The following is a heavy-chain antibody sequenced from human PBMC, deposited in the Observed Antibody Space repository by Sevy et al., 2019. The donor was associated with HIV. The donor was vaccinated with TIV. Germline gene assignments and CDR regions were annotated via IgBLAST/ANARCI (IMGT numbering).Heavy chain of an antibody. Sequence: GGYLRLSCAASGFTFSSYAMSWVRQPPGKGLEWVATFSFGCGKINYADSVKGRFTSSRDNSKTTLFPQMNRLRAEDTAVYYSAREGCSRPHDYWGQGTLVTVSS. CDR3: AREGCSRPHDY. CDR2: FSFGCGKI. D-gene: IGHD2-2*01. CDR1: GFTFSSYA. J-gene: IGHJ4*02. V-gene: IGHV3-23*01.